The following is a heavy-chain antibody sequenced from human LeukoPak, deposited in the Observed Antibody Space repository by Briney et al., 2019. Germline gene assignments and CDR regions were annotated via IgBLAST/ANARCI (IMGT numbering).Heavy chain of an antibody. Sequence: SGPTLVKPTQTLTLTCTFSGFSLTTSGVGVGWIRQPPGKALEWLALIYRDDDKRYSPSLQSRLTVTKDTSKNQVVLTMTNMDPVDTATYYCAHSVPAAMSFDPWGQGTLLTVSS. D-gene: IGHD2-2*01. J-gene: IGHJ5*02. CDR1: GFSLTTSGVG. CDR2: IYRDDDK. CDR3: AHSVPAAMSFDP. V-gene: IGHV2-5*02.